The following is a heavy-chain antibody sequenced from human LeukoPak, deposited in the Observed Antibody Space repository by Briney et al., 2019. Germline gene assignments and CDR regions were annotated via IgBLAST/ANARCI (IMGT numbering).Heavy chain of an antibody. D-gene: IGHD5-18*01. J-gene: IGHJ4*02. CDR1: GYTFTSYD. CDR2: MNPNSGNT. CDR3: ARDVGSYGSYYFDY. Sequence: GASVNVSCKASGYTFTSYDINWVRQATGQGLEWMGWMNPNSGNTGYAQKFQGRVTMTRNTSISTAYMELSSLRSDDTAVYYCARDVGSYGSYYFDYWGQGTLVTVSS. V-gene: IGHV1-8*01.